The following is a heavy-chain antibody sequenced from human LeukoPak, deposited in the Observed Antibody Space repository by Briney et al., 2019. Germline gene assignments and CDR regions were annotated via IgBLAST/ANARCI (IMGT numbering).Heavy chain of an antibody. D-gene: IGHD6-13*01. CDR2: IYYSGST. J-gene: IGHJ5*02. V-gene: IGHV4-59*08. CDR3: ARLRIAAAGSDWFDP. Sequence: SETLSLTCTVSGGSISSYYWSWIRQPPGKGLEWIGYIYYSGSTNYNPSLKGRVTISVDTSKNQFSLKLSSVTAADTAVYYCARLRIAAAGSDWFDPWGQGTLVTVSS. CDR1: GGSISSYY.